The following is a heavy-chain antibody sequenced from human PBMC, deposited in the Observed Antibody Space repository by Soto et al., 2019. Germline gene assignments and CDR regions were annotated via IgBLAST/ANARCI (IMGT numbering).Heavy chain of an antibody. CDR2: INHSGST. CDR3: ARSEGNSSSPETYYDCYGMDV. Sequence: QVQLQQWGAGLLKPSETLSLTCAVYGGSFSGYYWSWIRQPPGKGLEWIGEINHSGSTNYNPSLKSRVTISVDTSKNQFSLKLSSVPAADTAVYYCARSEGNSSSPETYYDCYGMDVWCQGTTVTVSS. CDR1: GGSFSGYY. J-gene: IGHJ6*02. V-gene: IGHV4-34*01. D-gene: IGHD6-6*01.